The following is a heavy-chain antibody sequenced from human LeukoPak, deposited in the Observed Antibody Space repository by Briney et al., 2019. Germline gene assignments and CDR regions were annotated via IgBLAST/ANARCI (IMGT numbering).Heavy chain of an antibody. Sequence: ASVKVSCKASGYTFTSYDINWVRQATGQGLEWMGWMNPNSGNTGYAQKFQGRVTTTRNTSISTAYMELSSLRSEDTAVYYCARDQGGELGISAFDIWGQGTMVTVSS. CDR2: MNPNSGNT. V-gene: IGHV1-8*01. CDR1: GYTFTSYD. D-gene: IGHD7-27*01. J-gene: IGHJ3*02. CDR3: ARDQGGELGISAFDI.